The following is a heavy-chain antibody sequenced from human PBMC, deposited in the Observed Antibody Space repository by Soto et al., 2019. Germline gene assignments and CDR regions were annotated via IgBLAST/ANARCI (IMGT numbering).Heavy chain of an antibody. CDR3: ARRGYSYGLDV. CDR2: IYPGDSDT. CDR1: GYNFATYW. D-gene: IGHD5-18*01. J-gene: IGHJ6*02. Sequence: HGESLKISCKGSGYNFATYWIAWVRQLPGKGPEWMGIIYPGDSDTSYSPSFQGQVTISVDKSISTAYLQWNSLKASGTAMYYCARRGYSYGLDVWGQGTKVTVSS. V-gene: IGHV5-51*01.